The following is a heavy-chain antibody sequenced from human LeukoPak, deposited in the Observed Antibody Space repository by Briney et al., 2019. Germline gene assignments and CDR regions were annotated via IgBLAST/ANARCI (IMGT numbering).Heavy chain of an antibody. Sequence: PSETLSLTCAVSGGSISSGGYSWSWIRQPPGKGLEWIGYIYHSGSTYYNPSLKSRVTISVDRSKNQFSLKLSSVTAADTAVYYCASRVLEWHYAFDIWGQGTMVTVSS. CDR1: GGSISSGGYS. V-gene: IGHV4-30-2*01. J-gene: IGHJ3*02. CDR2: IYHSGST. D-gene: IGHD3-3*01. CDR3: ASRVLEWHYAFDI.